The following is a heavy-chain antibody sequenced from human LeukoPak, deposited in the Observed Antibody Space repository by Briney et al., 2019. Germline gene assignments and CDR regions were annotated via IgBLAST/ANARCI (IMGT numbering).Heavy chain of an antibody. J-gene: IGHJ4*02. D-gene: IGHD3-10*01. Sequence: GGSLRLSCAASGFTFSSYAMSWVRQAPGKGLEWVSVISNSGGSTFYAYSVKGRFTISRDNSKNTLYLQMNSLRAEDTAVYYCAKRASGSGTSLYYFDYWGQGTLVTVSS. CDR3: AKRASGSGTSLYYFDY. CDR1: GFTFSSYA. CDR2: ISNSGGST. V-gene: IGHV3-23*01.